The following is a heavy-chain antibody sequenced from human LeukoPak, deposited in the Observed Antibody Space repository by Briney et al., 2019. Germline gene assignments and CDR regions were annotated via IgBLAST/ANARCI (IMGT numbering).Heavy chain of an antibody. V-gene: IGHV3-30*04. D-gene: IGHD4-17*01. Sequence: PGRSLRLSCAASGFTFSSYAMHWVRQAPGKGLEWVAVISYDGSNKYYADSVKGRFTISRDNSKNTLYLQMNSLRAEDTAVYYCARAFYGDGSDYWGQGTLVTVSS. CDR1: GFTFSSYA. CDR3: ARAFYGDGSDY. CDR2: ISYDGSNK. J-gene: IGHJ4*02.